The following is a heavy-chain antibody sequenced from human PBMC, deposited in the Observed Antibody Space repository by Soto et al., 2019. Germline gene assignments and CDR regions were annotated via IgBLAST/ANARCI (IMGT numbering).Heavy chain of an antibody. J-gene: IGHJ4*02. V-gene: IGHV1-18*01. D-gene: IGHD3-3*01. CDR3: ANYRPGNYDFWSGPYAY. CDR2: FSAYNGNT. Sequence: ALVKVSCKASGYTFTSYGISWGRQAPGQGLEWMGGFSAYNGNTIYAQKFQGRVTMTEDTSTDTAYMELSSLRSEDTAVYYCANYRPGNYDFWSGPYAYWGQGTLVTVSS. CDR1: GYTFTSYG.